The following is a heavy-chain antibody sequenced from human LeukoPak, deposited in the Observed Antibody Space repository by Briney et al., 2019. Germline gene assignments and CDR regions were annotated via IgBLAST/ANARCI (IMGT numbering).Heavy chain of an antibody. Sequence: SETLSLTCTVSGGSISSYYWSWIRQPPGKGLEWIGYIFYSGSTNYNPSLKSRVTISVDTSKNQFSLKLSSVTAADTAVYYCARHPHSSSWYYFDYWGQGTLVTVSS. CDR2: IFYSGST. CDR3: ARHPHSSSWYYFDY. CDR1: GGSISSYY. D-gene: IGHD6-13*01. J-gene: IGHJ4*02. V-gene: IGHV4-59*08.